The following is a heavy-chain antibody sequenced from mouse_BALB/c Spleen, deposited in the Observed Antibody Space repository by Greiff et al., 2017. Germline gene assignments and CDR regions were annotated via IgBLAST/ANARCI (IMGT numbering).Heavy chain of an antibody. CDR1: GYTFTSYW. Sequence: QVQLKQSGAELAKPGASVKMSCKASGYTFTSYWMHWVKQRPGQGLEWIGYINPSTGYTEYNQKFKDKATLTADKSSSTAYMQLSSLTSEDSAVYYCANRGNYYGSRGGFAYWGQGTLVTVSA. CDR2: INPSTGYT. D-gene: IGHD1-1*01. V-gene: IGHV1-7*01. J-gene: IGHJ3*01. CDR3: ANRGNYYGSRGGFAY.